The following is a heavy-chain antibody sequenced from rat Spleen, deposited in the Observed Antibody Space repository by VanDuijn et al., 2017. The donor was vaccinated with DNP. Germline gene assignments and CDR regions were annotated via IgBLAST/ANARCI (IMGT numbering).Heavy chain of an antibody. CDR1: GFTFGNHG. Sequence: EVQLVESGGGLVQPGRSLKLSCEASGFTFGNHGMAWVRQAPTKGLEWVASINTGGGNTYYRDSVKGRFTISRDNAKNTQYLQMDSLRSEDTATYYCTLQRYKYNYHVVDAWGQGTSVTVSS. CDR2: INTGGGNT. CDR3: TLQRYKYNYHVVDA. J-gene: IGHJ4*01. V-gene: IGHV5S13*01. D-gene: IGHD1-5*01.